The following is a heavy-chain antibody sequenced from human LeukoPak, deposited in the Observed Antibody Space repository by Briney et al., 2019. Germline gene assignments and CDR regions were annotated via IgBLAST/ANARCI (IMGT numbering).Heavy chain of an antibody. J-gene: IGHJ4*02. Sequence: PGRSLRLSCAASRFTFSSYWMSWVRQAPGKGLEWVANIKQGGSEKYYVDSVKGRFTISRDNAKNSLYLQLNSLRAEDTAVYYWARARRGHDFGHWGQGTLVTASS. V-gene: IGHV3-7*03. CDR1: RFTFSSYW. CDR3: ARARRGHDFGH. CDR2: IKQGGSEK.